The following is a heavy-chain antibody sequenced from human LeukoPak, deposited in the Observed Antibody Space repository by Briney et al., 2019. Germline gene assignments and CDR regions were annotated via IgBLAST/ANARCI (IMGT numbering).Heavy chain of an antibody. J-gene: IGHJ5*02. D-gene: IGHD2-2*01. CDR1: GGTFSSYA. Sequence: SVKVSCKASGGTFSSYAISWVRQAPGQGLEWMGGIIPIFGTANYAQKFQGRVTITRNTSISTAYMELSSLRSEDTAVYYCARGSHPVPRWFDPWGQGTLVTVSS. CDR3: ARGSHPVPRWFDP. V-gene: IGHV1-69*05. CDR2: IIPIFGTA.